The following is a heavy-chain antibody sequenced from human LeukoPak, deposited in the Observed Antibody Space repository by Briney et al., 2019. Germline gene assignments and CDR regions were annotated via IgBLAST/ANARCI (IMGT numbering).Heavy chain of an antibody. CDR2: LYSGGST. D-gene: IGHD3/OR15-3a*01. Sequence: GGSLRLSCAASGLTVNTNYMTWVRQAPGKGLEWVSLLYSGGSTYYADFVKGRFTISRDNSKNTLYLQMNSLRAEDTAVYYCARGLAMELLYWFDPWGQGTLVIVSS. J-gene: IGHJ5*02. V-gene: IGHV3-66*01. CDR1: GLTVNTNY. CDR3: ARGLAMELLYWFDP.